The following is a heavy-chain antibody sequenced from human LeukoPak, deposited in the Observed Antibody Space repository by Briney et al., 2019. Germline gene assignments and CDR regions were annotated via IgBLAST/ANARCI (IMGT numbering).Heavy chain of an antibody. CDR2: ITDDATT. CDR1: GFTFSSAW. V-gene: IGHV3-74*03. D-gene: IGHD2-21*01. J-gene: IGHJ4*02. CDR3: VRDRVSPDY. Sequence: GGSLRLSCAASGFTFSSAWMHWVRQAPGTGLVWVSRITDDATTTYADSVKGRFTISRDNAKNILYLQMNSLRAEDTAVYYCVRDRVSPDYWGQGTLVTVSS.